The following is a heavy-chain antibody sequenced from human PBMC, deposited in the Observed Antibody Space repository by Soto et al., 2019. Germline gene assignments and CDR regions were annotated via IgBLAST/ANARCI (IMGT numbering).Heavy chain of an antibody. CDR1: VSVLENYR. CDR3: AKNQGVELVPLATVDWFDP. CDR2: ISGSGFKK. Sequence: PGGALRPAYATSVSVLENYRTRWCREAPVKGFDWISSISGSGFKKYYADSVKGRFTISRDNSKSTVYLELNNLSAEDTAVYHCAKNQGVELVPLATVDWFDPWGQGSVVTVSS. V-gene: IGHV3-23*01. D-gene: IGHD1-26*01. J-gene: IGHJ5*02.